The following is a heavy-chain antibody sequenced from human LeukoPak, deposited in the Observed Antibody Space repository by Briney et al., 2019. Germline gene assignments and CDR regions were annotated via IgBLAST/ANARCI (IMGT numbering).Heavy chain of an antibody. D-gene: IGHD5-18*01. CDR2: ISGDGEIT. V-gene: IGHV3-43*02. CDR1: GFTFHAYV. Sequence: GGSLRLSCAASGFTFHAYVMHWVRQAPGKGLEWVSLISGDGEITHSADSVKGRFTLSRDNFKNSLYLQMNSLTPEDSAFYYCAKDGGLTAHSIDYWGQGTLVTASS. J-gene: IGHJ4*02. CDR3: AKDGGLTAHSIDY.